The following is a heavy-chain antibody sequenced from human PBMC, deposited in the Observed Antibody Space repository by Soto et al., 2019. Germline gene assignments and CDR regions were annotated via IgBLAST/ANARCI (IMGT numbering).Heavy chain of an antibody. CDR2: INPSGGST. CDR3: ARDFVNYDFWSGYSSSYYYYYGMDV. Sequence: ASVKVSCKSSGYTFTHYDMHWVRQAPGQGLEWMGIINPSGGSTSYAQDFQGRVTMTRDTSTSTVYMELSSLRSEDTAVYYCARDFVNYDFWSGYSSSYYYYYGMDVWGQGTTVTVSS. CDR1: GYTFTHYD. D-gene: IGHD3-3*01. J-gene: IGHJ6*02. V-gene: IGHV1-46*01.